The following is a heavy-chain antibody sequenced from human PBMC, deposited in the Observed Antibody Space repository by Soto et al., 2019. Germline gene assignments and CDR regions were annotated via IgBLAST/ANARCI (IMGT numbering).Heavy chain of an antibody. Sequence: GGSLRLSCAASGFTFSSYAMSWVRQAPGKGLEWVSAISTSGGNTYYADSVKGRFTISRDNSKNTLYLQMNSLRAEDTAVYYCAKDPALGGRYGRFDYWGQGTLVTVSS. J-gene: IGHJ4*02. D-gene: IGHD1-26*01. V-gene: IGHV3-23*01. CDR3: AKDPALGGRYGRFDY. CDR2: ISTSGGNT. CDR1: GFTFSSYA.